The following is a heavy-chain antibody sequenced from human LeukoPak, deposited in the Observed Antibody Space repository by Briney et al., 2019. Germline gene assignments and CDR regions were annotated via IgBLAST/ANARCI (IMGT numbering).Heavy chain of an antibody. CDR3: AKDRGSGWSFDY. J-gene: IGHJ4*02. D-gene: IGHD6-25*01. CDR2: ISSGANIK. CDR1: GFTFRSCA. Sequence: GGSLRLSCAASGFTFRSCAMHWVRQAPGKGLEWVAVISSGANIKHYADSVKGRFTISRDNSKNTLYLQMNSLRAEDTAVYYCAKDRGSGWSFDYWGQGTLVTVSS. V-gene: IGHV3-30*18.